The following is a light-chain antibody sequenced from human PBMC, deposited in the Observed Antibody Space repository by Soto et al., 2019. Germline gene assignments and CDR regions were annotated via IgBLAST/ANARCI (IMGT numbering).Light chain of an antibody. CDR1: RSVRSY. J-gene: IGKJ5*01. V-gene: IGKV3-11*01. Sequence: EIVLTQSPATLSLSPGERATLSCRASRSVRSYLAWYQQKPGQAPRLLIYDASNRAAGIPARFSGSGSETDFTLNISKLEPEDFAVYYCQQRYAWPPITFGQGTRLEIK. CDR3: QQRYAWPPIT. CDR2: DAS.